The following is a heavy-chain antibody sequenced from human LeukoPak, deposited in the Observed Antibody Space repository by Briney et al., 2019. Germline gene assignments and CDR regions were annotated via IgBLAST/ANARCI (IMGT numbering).Heavy chain of an antibody. CDR2: IYHSGST. Sequence: SETLSLTCTVSGYSISSGYYWGWIRQPPGKGLEWIGSIYHSGSTYYNPSLKSRVTISVDTSKNQFSLKLSSVTAADTAVYYCARKYSSSWYVDYWGQGTLVTVSS. CDR1: GYSISSGYY. J-gene: IGHJ4*02. CDR3: ARKYSSSWYVDY. V-gene: IGHV4-38-2*02. D-gene: IGHD6-13*01.